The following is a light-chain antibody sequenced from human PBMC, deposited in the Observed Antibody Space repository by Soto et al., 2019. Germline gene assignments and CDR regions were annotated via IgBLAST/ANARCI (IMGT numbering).Light chain of an antibody. CDR1: SSDVGGYNY. Sequence: QSVLTQPPSASGSPGQSVTISCTGTSSDVGGYNYVSWYQQLPGKAPKLMIYEVSKRPSGVPDRFSGSKSGNTASLTVSGLQAEDEADYYCSSYAAYSILFFGGGTKVTVL. CDR2: EVS. V-gene: IGLV2-8*01. CDR3: SSYAAYSILF. J-gene: IGLJ2*01.